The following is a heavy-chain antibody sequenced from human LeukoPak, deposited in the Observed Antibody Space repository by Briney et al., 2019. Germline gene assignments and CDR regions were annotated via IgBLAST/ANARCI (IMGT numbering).Heavy chain of an antibody. V-gene: IGHV4-4*02. D-gene: IGHD6-19*01. J-gene: IGHJ6*03. CDR3: ARGSRQWLVGHRYNYYYYMDV. CDR2: IYHSGTT. CDR1: GDSISPSNW. Sequence: PSETLSLTCAVSGDSISPSNWLNWVRQPPGKGLEWIGEIYHSGTTNYNPSLKSRVTISVDKSKTHFSLNLSSVTAADTAVYYCARGSRQWLVGHRYNYYYYMDVWGKGTTVTVSS.